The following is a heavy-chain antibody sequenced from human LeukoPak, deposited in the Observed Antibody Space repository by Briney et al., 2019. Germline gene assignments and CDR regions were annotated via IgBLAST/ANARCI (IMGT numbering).Heavy chain of an antibody. V-gene: IGHV4-4*07. D-gene: IGHD5-18*01. CDR3: AREAETYSSGFYYDQ. Sequence: SETLSLTCNVSGDSFSNYYWSWIRQPAGRGLEWIGRINGSGGSNYNPSLKSRVSISVDKSKNRFSLNLTSVTAADTAVYYCAREAETYSSGFYYDQWGQGTLVTVSS. J-gene: IGHJ4*02. CDR1: GDSFSNYY. CDR2: INGSGGS.